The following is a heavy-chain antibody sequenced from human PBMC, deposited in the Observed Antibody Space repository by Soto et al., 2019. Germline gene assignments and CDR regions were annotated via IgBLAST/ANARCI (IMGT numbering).Heavy chain of an antibody. J-gene: IGHJ3*02. V-gene: IGHV1-8*01. CDR1: GYTFTSYD. CDR2: MNPNSGNT. D-gene: IGHD1-26*01. Sequence: ASVKVSCKASGYTFTSYDINWVRQATGQGLERMGWMNPNSGNTGYAQKFQGRVTMTRNTSISTAYMELSSLRSEDTAVYYCAESWGELLRFDIWGQGTMVTVSS. CDR3: AESWGELLRFDI.